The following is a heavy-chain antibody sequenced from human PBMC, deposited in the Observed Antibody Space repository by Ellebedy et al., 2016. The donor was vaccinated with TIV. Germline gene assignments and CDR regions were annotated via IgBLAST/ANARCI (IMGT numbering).Heavy chain of an antibody. Sequence: MPSETLPLTCSVSGGSINSYYWTWIRQPPGQGLEWIGDIHHSGNSHIHPSLKSRVTLSLDTSKNQFSLDLSSVTAADTATYYCARDLGRYGMDVWGQGTTVTVSS. V-gene: IGHV4-59*01. CDR2: IHHSGNS. J-gene: IGHJ6*02. CDR3: ARDLGRYGMDV. CDR1: GGSINSYY.